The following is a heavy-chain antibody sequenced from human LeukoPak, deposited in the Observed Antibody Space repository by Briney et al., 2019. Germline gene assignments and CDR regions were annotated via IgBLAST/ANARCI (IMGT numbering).Heavy chain of an antibody. CDR2: IYYSGST. D-gene: IGHD6-13*01. J-gene: IGHJ3*01. Sequence: SETLSLTCTVSGGSISSYYWSWIRQPPGKGLEWIGYIYYSGSTNYHPSLKSRVTISVGTSKNQFSLKLTSVTAADTAIYYCASGGAGIAAAPWGQGTMVTVSS. CDR3: ASGGAGIAAAP. V-gene: IGHV4-59*01. CDR1: GGSISSYY.